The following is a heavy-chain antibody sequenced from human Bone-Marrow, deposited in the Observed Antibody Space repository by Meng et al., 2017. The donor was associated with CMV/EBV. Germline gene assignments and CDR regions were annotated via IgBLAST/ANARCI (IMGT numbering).Heavy chain of an antibody. Sequence: GGSLRLSCAASGFTFSSYSMNWVRQAPGKGLEWVSYISSSSSTIYYADSVKGRFTISRDNAKNSLYLQMNSLRAEDTAVYYCARGPRGQPTPVDYWGQGTLVTVSS. CDR1: GFTFSSYS. CDR3: ARGPRGQPTPVDY. J-gene: IGHJ4*02. V-gene: IGHV3-48*04. D-gene: IGHD4-17*01. CDR2: ISSSSSTI.